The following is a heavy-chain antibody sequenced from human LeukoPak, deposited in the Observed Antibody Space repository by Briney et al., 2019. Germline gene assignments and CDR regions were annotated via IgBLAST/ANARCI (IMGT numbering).Heavy chain of an antibody. Sequence: GRSLRLSCAASGFIFSTYGMHWVRQAPGRGLEWVAVIWSDGSNQYYADSVKGRFTISRDNSMNTLYLQMNSLRAEDTAVYHCARDELSSYYLNYGGQGTLVTVSS. D-gene: IGHD3-16*02. CDR3: ARDELSSYYLNY. CDR1: GFIFSTYG. CDR2: IWSDGSNQ. J-gene: IGHJ4*02. V-gene: IGHV3-33*01.